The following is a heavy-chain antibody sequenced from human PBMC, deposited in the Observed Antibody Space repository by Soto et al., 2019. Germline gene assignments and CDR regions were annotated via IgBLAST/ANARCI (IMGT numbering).Heavy chain of an antibody. CDR3: AKLNGIEYGSGSYYGSYSFDI. CDR2: ISYDGSNK. D-gene: IGHD3-10*01. Sequence: GGSLRLSCAASGFTFSSYGMHWVRQAPGKGLEWVAVISYDGSNKYYADSVKGRFTISRDNSKNTLYLKMNSLRAEDTAVYYCAKLNGIEYGSGSYYGSYSFDIWGQGTMVTVSS. J-gene: IGHJ3*02. CDR1: GFTFSSYG. V-gene: IGHV3-30*18.